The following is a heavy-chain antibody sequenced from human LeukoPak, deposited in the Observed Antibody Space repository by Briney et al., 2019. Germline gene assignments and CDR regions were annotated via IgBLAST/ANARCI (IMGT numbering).Heavy chain of an antibody. D-gene: IGHD5-24*01. CDR2: INHSGST. CDR3: ARVLEMATIYKDY. J-gene: IGHJ4*02. Sequence: SETLSLTCTVSGGTISSSSYYWGWIRQAPGKGLEWIGEINHSGSTNYNPSLKSRVTISVDTSKNQFSLKLGSVTAADTAVYYCARVLEMATIYKDYWGQGTLVTVSS. V-gene: IGHV4-39*07. CDR1: GGTISSSSYY.